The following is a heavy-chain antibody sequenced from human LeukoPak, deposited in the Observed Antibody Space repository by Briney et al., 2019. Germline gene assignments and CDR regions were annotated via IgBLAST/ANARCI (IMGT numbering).Heavy chain of an antibody. CDR2: INWNGGST. CDR1: GFTFDDYG. V-gene: IGHV3-20*04. Sequence: GGSLRLSCAASGFTFDDYGMSWVRQAPGKGLEWVSGINWNGGSTGYADSVKGRFTISRDNAKNSLYLQMNSLRAEGTALYYCARVGEAFYMDVWGKGTTVTVSS. J-gene: IGHJ6*03. CDR3: ARVGEAFYMDV. D-gene: IGHD3-10*01.